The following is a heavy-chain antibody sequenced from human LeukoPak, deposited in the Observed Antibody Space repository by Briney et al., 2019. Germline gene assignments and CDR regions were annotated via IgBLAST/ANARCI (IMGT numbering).Heavy chain of an antibody. Sequence: PSQTLSLTCAASGGSISSGGYSWSWIRQPPGKGLEWIGYIYHSGSTYYNPSLKSRVTISVDTSKNQFSLKLSSVTAADTAVYYCARGTAGKAYFDYWGQGTLVTVSS. CDR3: ARGTAGKAYFDY. D-gene: IGHD6-19*01. CDR1: GGSISSGGYS. J-gene: IGHJ4*02. V-gene: IGHV4-30-2*01. CDR2: IYHSGST.